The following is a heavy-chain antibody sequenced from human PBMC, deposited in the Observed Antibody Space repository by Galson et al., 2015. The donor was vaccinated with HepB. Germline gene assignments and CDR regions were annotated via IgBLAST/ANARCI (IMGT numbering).Heavy chain of an antibody. CDR2: ISGSGGST. Sequence: SLRLSCAASGFTFSSYAMSWVRQAPGKGLEWVSAISGSGGSTYYADSVKGRFTISRDNSKNTLYLQMNSLRAEDTAVYYCASRAAAGMVPFDYWGQGTLVAVSS. CDR3: ASRAAAGMVPFDY. J-gene: IGHJ4*02. V-gene: IGHV3-23*01. D-gene: IGHD6-13*01. CDR1: GFTFSSYA.